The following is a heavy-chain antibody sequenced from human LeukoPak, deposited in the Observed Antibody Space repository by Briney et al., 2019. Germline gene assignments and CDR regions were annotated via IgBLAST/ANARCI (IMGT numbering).Heavy chain of an antibody. V-gene: IGHV3-30*02. Sequence: PGGSLRLSCAASGFTFSTYGMHWVRQAPGKGLEWVTFIRNDGSDQYYADSVKGRFTVSRDNSRNTLYLQMNSLRAEDTAVYYCARALNGFDIWGPGTLVTVSS. CDR3: ARALNGFDI. CDR1: GFTFSTYG. CDR2: IRNDGSDQ. J-gene: IGHJ3*02.